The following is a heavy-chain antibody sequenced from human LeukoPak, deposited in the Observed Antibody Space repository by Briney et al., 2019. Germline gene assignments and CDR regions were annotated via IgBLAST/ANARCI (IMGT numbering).Heavy chain of an antibody. V-gene: IGHV3-9*03. Sequence: GGSLRLSCAASGYTFNDYAMHWVRQAPGKGLEWVSGISWNSGSIDYADSVKGRFTISRENAKNSLYLQMNSLRAEDMALYYCRGSYDAFDIWGQGTMVTVSS. D-gene: IGHD1-26*01. CDR1: GYTFNDYA. J-gene: IGHJ3*02. CDR3: RGSYDAFDI. CDR2: ISWNSGSI.